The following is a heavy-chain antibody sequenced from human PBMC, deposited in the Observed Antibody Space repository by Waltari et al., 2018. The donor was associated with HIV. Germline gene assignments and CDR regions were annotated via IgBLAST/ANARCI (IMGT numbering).Heavy chain of an antibody. CDR3: ARTYSGSYPRGYAFNI. CDR2: IYYNGNT. D-gene: IGHD1-26*01. V-gene: IGHV4-59*01. Sequence: QVQLQESGPGLVKPSETLSLTCTVSGGSISDYYWSWIRQPQGKGLELIGFIYYNGNTNYNPSLRSRVTISMGTSRNHFSLQLTSVTAADTAVYYCARTYSGSYPRGYAFNIWGQGTMVTVSS. CDR1: GGSISDYY. J-gene: IGHJ3*02.